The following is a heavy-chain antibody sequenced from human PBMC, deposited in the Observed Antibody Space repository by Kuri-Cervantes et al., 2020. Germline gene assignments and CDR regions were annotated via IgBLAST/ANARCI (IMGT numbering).Heavy chain of an antibody. Sequence: LKISCAASGFTFVDYAMHWVRQAPGKGLEWVSGISWNSGRIGYADSVKGRFTISRDNAKNSLYLQMNSLRAEDTALYYCAKDGAGFLDYWGQGTLVTVSS. CDR2: ISWNSGRI. J-gene: IGHJ4*02. CDR3: AKDGAGFLDY. CDR1: GFTFVDYA. V-gene: IGHV3-9*01.